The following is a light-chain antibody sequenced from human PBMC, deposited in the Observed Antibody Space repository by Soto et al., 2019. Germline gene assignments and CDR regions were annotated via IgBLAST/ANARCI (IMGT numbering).Light chain of an antibody. J-gene: IGKJ2*01. CDR3: QQFYSTPYT. CDR1: QSVLYSSNNNNY. CDR2: WAS. V-gene: IGKV4-1*01. Sequence: DIVMTQSPDSLAVSLGERATINCKSSQSVLYSSNNNNYLAWYQQKPGQPPRLLIYWASTREFGVPDRFSGSGSGTDFTLTISSLQAEDVAGYYCQQFYSTPYTFGQGTKLEI.